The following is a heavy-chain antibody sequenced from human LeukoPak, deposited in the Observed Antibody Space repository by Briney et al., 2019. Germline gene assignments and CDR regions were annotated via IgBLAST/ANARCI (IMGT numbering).Heavy chain of an antibody. D-gene: IGHD3-3*01. CDR1: GGSFSGYY. CDR2: INHSGST. J-gene: IGHJ4*02. CDR3: ARGYYDFWSGYYTGFRT. V-gene: IGHV4-34*01. Sequence: SETLSLTCAVYGGSFSGYYWSWIRQPPGKGLEWIGEINHSGSTNYNPSLKSRVTISVDTSKNQFSLKLSSVTAADTAVYYCARGYYDFWSGYYTGFRTWGQGTLVTVSS.